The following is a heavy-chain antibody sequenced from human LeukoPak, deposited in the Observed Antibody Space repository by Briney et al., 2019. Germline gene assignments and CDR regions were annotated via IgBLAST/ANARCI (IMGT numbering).Heavy chain of an antibody. J-gene: IGHJ2*01. D-gene: IGHD7-27*01. CDR1: GLTFSSYG. Sequence: GGSLRLSCAASGLTFSSYGMHWVRQAPGKGLEWVAVIWYDGSNKYYADSVKGRFTVSRDNSKNTLYLQMNSLRAEDTAVYYCARGLGLWYFALWGRGTLVTVSS. CDR3: ARGLGLWYFAL. V-gene: IGHV3-33*01. CDR2: IWYDGSNK.